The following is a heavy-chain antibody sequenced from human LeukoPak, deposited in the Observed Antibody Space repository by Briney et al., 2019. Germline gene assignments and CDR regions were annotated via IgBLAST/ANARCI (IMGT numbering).Heavy chain of an antibody. CDR3: ARLNCSSTSCSREFDY. CDR1: GGSISSSSYY. CDR2: IYYSGST. Sequence: SETLSLTCTVSGGSISSSSYYWGWIRQPPGKGLEWIGSIYYSGSTYYNPSLKSRVTISVDTSKNQFSLKLSSVTAADTAVYYCARLNCSSTSCSREFDYWGQGTLVTVSS. D-gene: IGHD2-2*01. J-gene: IGHJ4*02. V-gene: IGHV4-39*01.